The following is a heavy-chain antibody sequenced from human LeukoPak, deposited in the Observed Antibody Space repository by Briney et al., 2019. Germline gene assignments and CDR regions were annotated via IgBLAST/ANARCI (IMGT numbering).Heavy chain of an antibody. CDR3: ARDRQSYFDY. D-gene: IGHD5-24*01. CDR1: GFTFSSYS. V-gene: IGHV3-66*01. CDR2: IYSGGST. Sequence: GGSLRLSCAASGFTFSSYSMNWVRQAPGKGLEWVSVIYSGGSTYYADSVKGRFTISRDNSKNTLYLQMNSLRAEDTAVYYCARDRQSYFDYWGQGTLVTVSS. J-gene: IGHJ4*02.